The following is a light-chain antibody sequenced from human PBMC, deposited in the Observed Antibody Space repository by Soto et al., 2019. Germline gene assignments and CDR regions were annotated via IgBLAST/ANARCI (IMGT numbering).Light chain of an antibody. CDR1: QSIGTN. CDR2: GAS. CDR3: QQTSSTPLFT. V-gene: IGKV1-39*01. Sequence: DIQMTQSPSSLSASVGDRVTVTCRASQSIGTNLNWYQQRPGRAPKLLIYGASVLHTGVPARFSGSGSVTDFTLTISNLQPEDFASYICQQTSSTPLFTFGPGTKVDVK. J-gene: IGKJ3*01.